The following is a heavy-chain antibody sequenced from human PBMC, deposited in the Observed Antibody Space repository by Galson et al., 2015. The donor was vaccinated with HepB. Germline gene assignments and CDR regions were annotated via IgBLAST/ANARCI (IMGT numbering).Heavy chain of an antibody. CDR1: GFTFTDYH. J-gene: IGHJ5*02. CDR3: ARYCSSTSCYNSHPGFDP. V-gene: IGHV1-2*02. CDR2: IDPNRGDT. Sequence: SVKVSCKASGFTFTDYHMHWVRQAPGQGLEWMGWIDPNRGDTNCAQKFQGRVTMTTDTSTSTAYMELRSLRSDDTAVYYCARYCSSTSCYNSHPGFDPWGQGTLVTVSS. D-gene: IGHD2-2*02.